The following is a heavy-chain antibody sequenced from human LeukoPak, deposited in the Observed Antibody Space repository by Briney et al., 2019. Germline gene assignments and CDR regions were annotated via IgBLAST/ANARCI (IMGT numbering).Heavy chain of an antibody. V-gene: IGHV3-48*03. CDR2: ISSGGRTI. J-gene: IGHJ4*02. CDR3: AGSITVFGVVSSD. CDR1: GFTFNNCE. Sequence: GGSLRLSCTASGFTFNNCEMNWVRQAPGKGLEWLSYISSGGRTIYYADSVKGRFTISRDNAKNSLYLQMNSLRAEDTAVYYCAGSITVFGVVSSDWGQGTLVTVSS. D-gene: IGHD3-3*01.